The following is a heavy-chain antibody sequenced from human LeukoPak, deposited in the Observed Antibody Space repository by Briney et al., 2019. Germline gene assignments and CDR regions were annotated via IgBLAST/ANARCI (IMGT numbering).Heavy chain of an antibody. CDR1: GFTFSDYY. J-gene: IGHJ4*02. D-gene: IGHD2-2*01. Sequence: PGGSLRLSCAASGFTFSDYYMSWIRQAPGKGLEWVSSVKGRFTISRDNAKNSLYLQMGSLSTEDTAFYYCAKEMDLSRYCSSTSCHPFDFWGQGTLVTVSS. CDR3: AKEMDLSRYCSSTSCHPFDF. V-gene: IGHV3-11*01.